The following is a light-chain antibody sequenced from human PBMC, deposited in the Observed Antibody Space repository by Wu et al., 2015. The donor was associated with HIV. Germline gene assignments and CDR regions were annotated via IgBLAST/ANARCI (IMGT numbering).Light chain of an antibody. CDR3: QQSGTSPIT. CDR2: AAS. J-gene: IGKJ5*01. CDR1: QGISNF. Sequence: DIQMTQSPSSLSASVGDRVTITCRASQGISNFLAWYQQKPGKPPKVLIYAASTLQSGVPSRFSGSGSGTDFTLSINRLEPEDFAVYYCQQSGTSPITFGRGTRLDIK. V-gene: IGKV1-27*01.